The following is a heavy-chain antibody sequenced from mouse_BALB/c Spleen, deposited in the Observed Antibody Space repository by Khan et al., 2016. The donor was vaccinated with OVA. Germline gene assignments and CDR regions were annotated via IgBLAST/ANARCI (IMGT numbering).Heavy chain of an antibody. CDR1: GYSFTGYY. J-gene: IGHJ1*02. CDR2: VNPNNGGT. V-gene: IGHV1-26*01. CDR3: AIYHGYFDV. Sequence: EVQLQESGPDLVKPGASMKISCKASGYSFTGYYIHWVKQSHGKSLEWIGRVNPNNGGTSYNQKFKGKAILTVDKSSNTAYMELRSLTSEDSAVYSCAIYHGYFDVWGAGTTVNVSS. D-gene: IGHD1-1*01.